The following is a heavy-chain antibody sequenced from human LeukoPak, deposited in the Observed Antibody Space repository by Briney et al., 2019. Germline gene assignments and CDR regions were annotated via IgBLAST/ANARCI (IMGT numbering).Heavy chain of an antibody. CDR1: GYTFTTYD. Sequence: ASVKVSCKASGYTFTTYDFNWVRQATGQGLEWMGLMNPNSGHTGYAQKFQGRVTMTRNTSISTAYMELSSLRSEDTAVYYCARGTNLYGSGSYYNGWNRFDPWGQGTLVTVSS. V-gene: IGHV1-8*01. D-gene: IGHD3-10*01. CDR3: ARGTNLYGSGSYYNGWNRFDP. CDR2: MNPNSGHT. J-gene: IGHJ5*02.